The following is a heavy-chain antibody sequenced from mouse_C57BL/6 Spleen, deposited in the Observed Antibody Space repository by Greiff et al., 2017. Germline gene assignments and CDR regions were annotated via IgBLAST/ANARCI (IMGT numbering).Heavy chain of an antibody. Sequence: EVQLQQSGPVLVKPGASVKMSCKASGYTFTDYYMNWVKQSHGKSLEWIGVINPYNGGTSYNQKFKGKATLTVDKSSSTAYMELNSLTSEDSAVYYCARDSNWAMDYWGQGTSVTVSS. V-gene: IGHV1-19*01. CDR1: GYTFTDYY. J-gene: IGHJ4*01. CDR2: INPYNGGT. D-gene: IGHD2-5*01. CDR3: ARDSNWAMDY.